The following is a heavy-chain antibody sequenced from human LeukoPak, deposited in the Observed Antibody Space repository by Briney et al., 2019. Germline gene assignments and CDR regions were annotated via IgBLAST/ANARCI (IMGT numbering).Heavy chain of an antibody. CDR1: GFSIGNHG. V-gene: IGHV3-30*03. Sequence: GTSLRLSCAVSGFSIGNHGMHWVRQAPDKGLEWVAMISHDGGAEYYGDSVKGRLTISRDNSENTLYLQMNGLGVEDTAVYYCAREQSIVGATFDYWGQGTLVTVSS. D-gene: IGHD1-26*01. CDR2: ISHDGGAE. J-gene: IGHJ4*02. CDR3: AREQSIVGATFDY.